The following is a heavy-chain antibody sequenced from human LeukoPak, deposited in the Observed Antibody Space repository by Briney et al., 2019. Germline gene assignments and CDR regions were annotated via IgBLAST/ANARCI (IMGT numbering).Heavy chain of an antibody. V-gene: IGHV3-21*01. CDR1: GFTFSSYS. CDR2: ISSSSSYI. D-gene: IGHD5-18*01. J-gene: IGHJ4*02. CDR3: ARDPRYSYSIDY. Sequence: GGSLRPSCAASGFTFSSYSMNWVRQAPGKGLEWVSSISSSSSYIYYADSVKGRFTISRDNAKNSLYLQMNSLRAEDTAVYYCARDPRYSYSIDYWGQGTLVTVSS.